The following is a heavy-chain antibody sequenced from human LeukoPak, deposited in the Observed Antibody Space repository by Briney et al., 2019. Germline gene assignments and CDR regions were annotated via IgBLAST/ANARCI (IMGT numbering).Heavy chain of an antibody. J-gene: IGHJ6*02. D-gene: IGHD3-10*01. Sequence: ASVKVSCKASGYTFTSYGISWVRQAPGQGLEWMGWISAYNGNTNYAQKLQGRVTMTTDTSTSTAYMELRSLRSDDTAVYYCARDPPIMYYYGSGSYYYYYGMDVCGQGTTVTVSS. V-gene: IGHV1-18*01. CDR3: ARDPPIMYYYGSGSYYYYYGMDV. CDR2: ISAYNGNT. CDR1: GYTFTSYG.